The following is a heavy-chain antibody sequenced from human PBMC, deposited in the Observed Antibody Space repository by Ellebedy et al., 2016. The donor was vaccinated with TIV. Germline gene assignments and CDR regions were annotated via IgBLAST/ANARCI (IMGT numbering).Heavy chain of an antibody. CDR3: ARTTAFDV. CDR2: INDIGDA. V-gene: IGHV4-34*01. J-gene: IGHJ3*01. D-gene: IGHD1-1*01. CDR1: AASFRGYQ. Sequence: SETLSLXXAVYAASFRGYQWSWIRQAPGKGLEWIGEINDIGDADYNPSLKGRVSMSVDTSKNQFSLRLSSVTAADTAVYYCARTTAFDVWGQGTMVTVSS.